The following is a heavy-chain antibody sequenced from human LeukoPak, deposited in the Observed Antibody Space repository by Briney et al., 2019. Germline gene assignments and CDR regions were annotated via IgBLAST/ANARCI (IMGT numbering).Heavy chain of an antibody. CDR1: GYTFTSYY. V-gene: IGHV1-46*01. J-gene: IGHJ4*02. Sequence: ASVKVSCKASGYTFTSYYMHWVRQAPGQGLELMGIINPSGGTTSYAQNFQGRVTMTRDTSTSTVYMELSSLRSEDTAVYYCARGSYYDFWSGYYDRTLYYFDYWGQGTLVTVSS. CDR3: ARGSYYDFWSGYYDRTLYYFDY. CDR2: INPSGGTT. D-gene: IGHD3-3*01.